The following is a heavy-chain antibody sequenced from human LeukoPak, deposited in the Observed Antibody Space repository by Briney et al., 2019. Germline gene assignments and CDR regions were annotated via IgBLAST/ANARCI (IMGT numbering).Heavy chain of an antibody. CDR1: GGSISSTTYY. D-gene: IGHD6-13*01. V-gene: IGHV4-39*01. CDR3: VRQYTSSKNPPDF. Sequence: SETLSLTCTVSGGSISSTTYYWGWIRQPPGTGLEWIGSIYFSGSTFYNPSLKSRVTISVDTSKDQFSLRLSSVTAADTAVYFCVRQYTSSKNPPDFWGQGTLVTVSS. J-gene: IGHJ4*02. CDR2: IYFSGST.